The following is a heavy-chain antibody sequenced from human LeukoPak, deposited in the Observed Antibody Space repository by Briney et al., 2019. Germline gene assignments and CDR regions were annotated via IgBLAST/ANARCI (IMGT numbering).Heavy chain of an antibody. J-gene: IGHJ4*02. CDR3: AKSSSGRYVDIDY. Sequence: GRSLRLSCAASGFTFDDYAMHWVRQAPGKGLEWVSGISWNSGSIGYADSVKGRFTISRDNAKNSLYLQMNSLRAEDTALYYCAKSSSGRYVDIDYWGQGTLVTVSS. V-gene: IGHV3-9*01. D-gene: IGHD6-19*01. CDR1: GFTFDDYA. CDR2: ISWNSGSI.